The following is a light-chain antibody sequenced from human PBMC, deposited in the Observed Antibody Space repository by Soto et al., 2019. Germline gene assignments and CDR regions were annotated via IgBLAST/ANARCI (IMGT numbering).Light chain of an antibody. Sequence: EIVMTQSPATLSVSPGARATLSXXXSQSVSSNLAWYQQKPGQSPXLLIYNIYTRATGIPXRISGSGSGTEFTLTISSLQSEDFAVYYCQQYNNWPPETFGQGTKVDIK. CDR3: QQYNNWPPET. J-gene: IGKJ1*01. V-gene: IGKV3D-15*01. CDR1: QSVSSN. CDR2: NIY.